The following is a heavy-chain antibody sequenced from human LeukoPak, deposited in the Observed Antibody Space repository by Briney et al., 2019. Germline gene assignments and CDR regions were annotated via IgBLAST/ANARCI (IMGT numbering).Heavy chain of an antibody. CDR3: ARDGPAYTSRWYDYYYGLDV. D-gene: IGHD2-2*01. V-gene: IGHV4-59*01. Sequence: SETLSLTCTVSGDSIGSYFWSWIRQSPGKGLEWVGHIYHSGSTNYNPSLKSRVTISIDTSKNQFSLKLTSVTSADTAVYYCARDGPAYTSRWYDYYYGLDVWGQGTTVTVSS. J-gene: IGHJ6*02. CDR2: IYHSGST. CDR1: GDSIGSYF.